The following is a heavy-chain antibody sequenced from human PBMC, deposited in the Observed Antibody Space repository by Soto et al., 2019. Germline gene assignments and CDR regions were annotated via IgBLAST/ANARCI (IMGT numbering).Heavy chain of an antibody. V-gene: IGHV4-4*07. CDR2: IYTSGST. J-gene: IGHJ4*02. Sequence: PSETLSLTCTVSGGSISSYYWSWIRQPAGKGLEWIGRIYTSGSTNYNPSLKSRVTMSVDTSKNQFSLKLSSVTAADTAGYYCARACSSNSCYDGFDYWGQGTLVTVSS. CDR3: ARACSSNSCYDGFDY. CDR1: GGSISSYY. D-gene: IGHD2-2*01.